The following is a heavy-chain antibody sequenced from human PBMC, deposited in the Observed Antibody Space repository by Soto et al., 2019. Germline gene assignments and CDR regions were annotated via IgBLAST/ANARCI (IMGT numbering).Heavy chain of an antibody. Sequence: SETLSLTCAVYGGSFSGYYWTWIRQPPGKGLEWIGEINHSGTINFNPSLKSRLTISLDTSKKHFPLKLGSVTDADTAAYYCARADRTLVTSYSLDVWGQGTTVTVS. V-gene: IGHV4-34*01. CDR2: INHSGTI. D-gene: IGHD2-21*02. CDR1: GGSFSGYY. J-gene: IGHJ6*02. CDR3: ARADRTLVTSYSLDV.